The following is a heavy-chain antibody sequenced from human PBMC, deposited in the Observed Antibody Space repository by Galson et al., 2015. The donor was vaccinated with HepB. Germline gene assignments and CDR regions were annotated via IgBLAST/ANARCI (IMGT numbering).Heavy chain of an antibody. CDR1: GFTFSSYA. Sequence: SLRLSCAASGFTFSSYAMHWVRQAPGKGLEWVAVISYDGSNKYYADSVKGRFTISRDNSKNTLYLQMNSLRAEDTAVYYCARGYYYDSSGYYYLGSYFDYWGQGTLVTVSS. D-gene: IGHD3-22*01. CDR3: ARGYYYDSSGYYYLGSYFDY. CDR2: ISYDGSNK. V-gene: IGHV3-30*04. J-gene: IGHJ4*02.